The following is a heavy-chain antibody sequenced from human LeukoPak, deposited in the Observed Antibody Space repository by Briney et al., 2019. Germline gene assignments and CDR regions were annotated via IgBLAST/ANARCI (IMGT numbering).Heavy chain of an antibody. CDR1: GGSFSGYY. CDR2: INHSGST. CDR3: ARELYSSGHHDAFDI. V-gene: IGHV4-34*01. Sequence: PSETLSLTCAVYGGSFSGYYWSWIRQPPGKGLEWIGEINHSGSTNYNPSLKSRVTISVDTSKNQFSLKLSSVTAADTAVYYCARELYSSGHHDAFDIWGQGTMVTVSS. D-gene: IGHD3-22*01. J-gene: IGHJ3*02.